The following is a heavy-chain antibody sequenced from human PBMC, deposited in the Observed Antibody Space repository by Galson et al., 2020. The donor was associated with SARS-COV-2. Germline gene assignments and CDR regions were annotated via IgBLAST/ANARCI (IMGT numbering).Heavy chain of an antibody. V-gene: IGHV1-2*02. Sequence: ASVKVSCKASGYTFRDSYVHWVRRAPGQGPEWMGWINPSSGGTNYAQKFQGRVTMTRDTSISTAYMELSRLRSDDTAVYYCARDRDTMFVALDIWGQGTMVTVSS. D-gene: IGHD3-10*02. CDR2: INPSSGGT. J-gene: IGHJ3*02. CDR3: ARDRDTMFVALDI. CDR1: GYTFRDSY.